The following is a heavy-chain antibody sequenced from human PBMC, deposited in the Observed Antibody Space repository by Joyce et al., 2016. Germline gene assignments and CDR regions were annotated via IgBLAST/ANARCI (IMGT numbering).Heavy chain of an antibody. D-gene: IGHD2-2*01. CDR2: VKSKSQCGTT. CDR3: VTGLCIGTACHWDDAFDV. J-gene: IGHJ3*01. Sequence: EVQLVESGGGLVKPGGSLRLSCAASGFSFRNAWVTWVRQGPGKGLEWVGRVKSKSQCGTTDYAAPVKGRFTISRDDSRDTAYLQMNSLKSEDTGVYFCVTGLCIGTACHWDDAFDVWGQGTMVTVSS. V-gene: IGHV3-15*01. CDR1: GFSFRNAW.